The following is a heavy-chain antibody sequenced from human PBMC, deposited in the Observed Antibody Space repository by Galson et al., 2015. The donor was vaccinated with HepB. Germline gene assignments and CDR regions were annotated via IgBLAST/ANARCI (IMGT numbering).Heavy chain of an antibody. D-gene: IGHD5-18*01. Sequence: ETLSLTCAVYGGSFSGYYWSWIRQPPGKGLEWIGEINHSGSTNYNPSLKSRVTISVDTSKNQFSLKLSSVTAADTAVYYCARGRGDTAMVGNWFDPWGQGTLVTVSS. CDR3: ARGRGDTAMVGNWFDP. J-gene: IGHJ5*02. CDR1: GGSFSGYY. V-gene: IGHV4-34*01. CDR2: INHSGST.